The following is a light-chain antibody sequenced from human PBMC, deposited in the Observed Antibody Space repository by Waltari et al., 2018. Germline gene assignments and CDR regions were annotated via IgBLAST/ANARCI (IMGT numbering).Light chain of an antibody. V-gene: IGKV1-39*01. CDR1: QTIFSY. J-gene: IGKJ1*01. Sequence: DIQMTQSPSSLSASVGDRVTITCRARQTIFSYLNWFQQTPGKAPELLIFSASALQSGVPSRFSGSGSGTNFTLTISSLRPEDFATYYCHQSYSAPRTFGQGTKVDFK. CDR2: SAS. CDR3: HQSYSAPRT.